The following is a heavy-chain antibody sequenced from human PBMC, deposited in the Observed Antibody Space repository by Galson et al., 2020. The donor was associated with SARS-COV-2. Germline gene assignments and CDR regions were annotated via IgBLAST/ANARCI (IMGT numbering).Heavy chain of an antibody. D-gene: IGHD2-2*01. Sequence: SETLSLTCAVSGGSISSGGYSWSWIRQPPGKGLEWIGYIYHSGSTYYNPSLKSRVTISVDRSKNQFSLKLSSVTAADTAVYYCAREGYCSSTSCPGGLDYWGQGTLVTVSS. V-gene: IGHV4-30-2*01. CDR3: AREGYCSSTSCPGGLDY. CDR2: IYHSGST. CDR1: GGSISSGGYS. J-gene: IGHJ4*02.